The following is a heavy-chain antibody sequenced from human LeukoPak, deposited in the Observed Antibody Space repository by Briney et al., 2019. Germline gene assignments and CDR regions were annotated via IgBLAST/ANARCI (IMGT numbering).Heavy chain of an antibody. CDR2: ISAYNGNT. Sequence: ASVKVSCKASGYTFTSYGISWVRQAPGQGLEWMGWISAYNGNTNYAQKLQGRVTMTTDTSTSTAYMELRSLRSDDTAVYYCARDPRRYYDFWGPPDAFDIWGQGTMVTVSS. J-gene: IGHJ3*02. D-gene: IGHD3-3*01. V-gene: IGHV1-18*01. CDR3: ARDPRRYYDFWGPPDAFDI. CDR1: GYTFTSYG.